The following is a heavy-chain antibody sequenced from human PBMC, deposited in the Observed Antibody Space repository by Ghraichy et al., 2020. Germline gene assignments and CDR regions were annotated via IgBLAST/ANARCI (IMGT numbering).Heavy chain of an antibody. CDR3: ACSKSYSDNSGSSFDY. CDR2: TYYRSKWYN. Sequence: SQTLSLTCAISGDSVSSNSAAWNWIRQSPWRGLEWLGRTYYRSKWYNDYAASMKSRITINPDTSKNHFSLQLNSVAPEDTAVYYCACSKSYSDNSGSSFDYWGQGTLVTVSS. V-gene: IGHV6-1*01. J-gene: IGHJ4*02. D-gene: IGHD3-22*01. CDR1: GDSVSSNSAA.